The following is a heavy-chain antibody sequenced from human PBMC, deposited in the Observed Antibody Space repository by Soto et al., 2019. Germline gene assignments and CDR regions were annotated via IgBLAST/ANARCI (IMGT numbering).Heavy chain of an antibody. V-gene: IGHV3-11*01. CDR3: ARDASGHWFDP. Sequence: QVQLVESGGGLVKPGGSLRLSCAASGFSFSDFDMSWIRQAPGKGLEWLSYISDSGSSKYYADSVRGRFTISRDNAQKSLFLQISSLRAEDTAVYYCARDASGHWFDPWGAGTLVTVSS. J-gene: IGHJ5*02. CDR1: GFSFSDFD. CDR2: ISDSGSSK.